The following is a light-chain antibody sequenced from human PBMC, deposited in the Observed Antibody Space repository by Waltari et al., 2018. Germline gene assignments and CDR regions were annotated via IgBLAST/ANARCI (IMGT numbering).Light chain of an antibody. Sequence: QSALTQPASVSGSPGQSITISCTGSSTDAGPHTYVSWYQQHPGKAPKLIIYDVSHRPSGISNRFSGSRSGDTASLTISGLQAEDEADYFCCSCANMVTLFVVFGGGTKLTVL. CDR1: STDAGPHTY. J-gene: IGLJ2*01. V-gene: IGLV2-14*03. CDR2: DVS. CDR3: CSCANMVTLFVV.